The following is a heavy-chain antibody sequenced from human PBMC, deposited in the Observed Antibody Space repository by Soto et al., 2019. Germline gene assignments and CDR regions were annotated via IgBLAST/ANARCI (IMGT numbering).Heavy chain of an antibody. CDR3: ARGALEYAFDI. V-gene: IGHV3-11*01. Sequence: SLRLSCSASGFTCSDYYMSWIRQAPGKGLEWVSYISSSGSTIYCADSVKGRFTISRDNAKNSLYLQMNSLRAEDTAVYYCARGALEYAFDIWGQGTMVTVSS. J-gene: IGHJ3*02. CDR1: GFTCSDYY. D-gene: IGHD3-3*01. CDR2: ISSSGSTI.